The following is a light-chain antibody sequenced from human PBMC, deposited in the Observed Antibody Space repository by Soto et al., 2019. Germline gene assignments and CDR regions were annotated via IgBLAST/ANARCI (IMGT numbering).Light chain of an antibody. J-gene: IGKJ5*01. CDR1: QSIGRY. CDR2: DSS. Sequence: EIVLTQSPATLSLSPGERATISCSASQSIGRYLAWYQHKSCQAPMLLIFDSSNSATGIPARFSGSGSGTDFNLTTSSLASEDFAIYYCQQRTSWVTFGQGTRLAIK. V-gene: IGKV3-11*01. CDR3: QQRTSWVT.